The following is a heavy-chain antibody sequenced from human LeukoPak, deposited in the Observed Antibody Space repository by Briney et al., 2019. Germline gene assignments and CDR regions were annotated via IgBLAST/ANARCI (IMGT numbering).Heavy chain of an antibody. CDR3: STSDDSGGYLPSFDP. CDR2: IYYTGTT. V-gene: IGHV4-31*03. J-gene: IGHJ5*02. CDR1: GVSISSGGFY. Sequence: SQTLSLTCSVSGVSISSGGFYWSWIRQLPGKGLEWIGYIYYTGTTYYNPSLRTRVIISVDTSKNQFSLKVNSVTASDTAVYYCSTSDDSGGYLPSFDPWGQGTLVTVSS. D-gene: IGHD3-22*01.